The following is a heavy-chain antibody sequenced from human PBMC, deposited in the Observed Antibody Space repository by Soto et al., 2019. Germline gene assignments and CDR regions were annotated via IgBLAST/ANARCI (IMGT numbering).Heavy chain of an antibody. Sequence: NPSETLSLTCTVSGGSISSSTYYWGRIRQPPGKGLEWIGSVYYSGSTYYNPSLKSRVTISVDTSNNQFSLKLNSVTAADTAVYYCARHQYYYDSSGYTLDYWGQGTLVTVSS. J-gene: IGHJ4*02. CDR1: GGSISSSTYY. D-gene: IGHD3-22*01. CDR3: ARHQYYYDSSGYTLDY. V-gene: IGHV4-39*01. CDR2: VYYSGST.